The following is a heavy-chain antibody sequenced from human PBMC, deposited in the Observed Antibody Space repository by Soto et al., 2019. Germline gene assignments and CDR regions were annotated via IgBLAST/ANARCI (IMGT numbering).Heavy chain of an antibody. V-gene: IGHV3-74*01. Sequence: GGSLRLSCAASRFTLSTYWMHWVRQVPGKGLAWVSRISSGGTYTNYADSVKGRFTISRDSARNTLFLQMNYLTGEDTAVYYCERKFVDGMAGFGPWGQGTLVTVSS. J-gene: IGHJ5*02. CDR1: RFTLSTYW. CDR3: ERKFVDGMAGFGP. D-gene: IGHD2-15*01. CDR2: ISSGGTYT.